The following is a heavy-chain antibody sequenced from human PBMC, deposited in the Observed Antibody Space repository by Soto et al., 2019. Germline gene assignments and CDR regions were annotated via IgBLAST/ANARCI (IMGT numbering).Heavy chain of an antibody. CDR1: GGSIRSSSYY. V-gene: IGHV4-39*01. CDR3: ARPAGRYFDWLPTYYYGMDV. J-gene: IGHJ6*02. D-gene: IGHD3-9*01. CDR2: IYYSGST. Sequence: SETLSLTCTVSGGSIRSSSYYWGWIRKPPGKGLEWIGSIYYSGSTYYNPSLKSRVTISVDTSKNQFSLKLSSVTAADTAVYYCARPAGRYFDWLPTYYYGMDVWGQGTTVTVSS.